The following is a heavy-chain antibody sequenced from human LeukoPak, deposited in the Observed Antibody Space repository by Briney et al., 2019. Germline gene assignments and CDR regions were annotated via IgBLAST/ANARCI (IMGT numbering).Heavy chain of an antibody. J-gene: IGHJ3*02. CDR2: IYSGGST. V-gene: IGHV3-66*01. CDR1: GFTVSSNY. D-gene: IGHD6-19*01. CDR3: ATGYSSGWYSFGAFDI. Sequence: GGSLRLSCAASGFTVSSNYMSWVRQAPGKGLEWVSVIYSGGSTYYADSVKGRFTISRDNSKKTLALQMNNLRAEDTAVYYCATGYSSGWYSFGAFDIWGQGTMVTVSS.